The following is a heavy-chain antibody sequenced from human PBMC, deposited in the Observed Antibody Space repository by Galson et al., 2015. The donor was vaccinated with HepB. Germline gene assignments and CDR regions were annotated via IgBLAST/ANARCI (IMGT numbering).Heavy chain of an antibody. Sequence: SLRLSCAASGFTFSDYEMNWVRQAPGKGLEWVSYISSTGSDISYADSVKGRFTISRDNAKNSLYLQMNSLRAEDTSVYYCARGSMHHMDVWGQGTTVTVSS. V-gene: IGHV3-48*03. CDR3: ARGSMHHMDV. D-gene: IGHD2/OR15-2a*01. CDR1: GFTFSDYE. CDR2: ISSTGSDI. J-gene: IGHJ6*02.